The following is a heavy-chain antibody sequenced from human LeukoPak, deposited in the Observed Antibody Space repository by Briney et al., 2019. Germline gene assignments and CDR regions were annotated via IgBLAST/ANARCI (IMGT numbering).Heavy chain of an antibody. D-gene: IGHD6-13*01. J-gene: IGHJ4*02. CDR1: GGSISSGGYY. Sequence: SETLSLTCTVSGGSISSGGYYWSWIRQPPGKGLEWIGYIYHSGSTYYNPSLKSRVTISVDGSKNQFSLKLSSVTAADTAVYYCARNSIAAADNWGQGTLVTVSS. CDR3: ARNSIAAADN. CDR2: IYHSGST. V-gene: IGHV4-30-2*01.